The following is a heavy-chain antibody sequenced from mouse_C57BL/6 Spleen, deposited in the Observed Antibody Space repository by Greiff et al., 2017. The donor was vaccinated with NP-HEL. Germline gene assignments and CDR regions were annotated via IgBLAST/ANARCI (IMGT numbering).Heavy chain of an antibody. CDR1: GFTFSSYA. J-gene: IGHJ3*01. CDR2: ISDGGSYT. V-gene: IGHV5-4*01. Sequence: EVQLVESGGGLVKPGGSLKLSCAASGFTFSSYAMSWVRQTPEKRLEWVATISDGGSYTYYPDNVKGRFTISRDNAKNNLYLQMSHLKSEDTAMYYCARDRGYSSLFAYWGQGTLVTVSA. CDR3: ARDRGYSSLFAY. D-gene: IGHD2-5*01.